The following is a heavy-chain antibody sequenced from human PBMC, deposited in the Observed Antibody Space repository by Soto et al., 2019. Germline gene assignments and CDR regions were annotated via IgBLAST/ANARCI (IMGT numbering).Heavy chain of an antibody. D-gene: IGHD1-20*01. Sequence: QVQLQESGPGLVKPSQTLSLTCTVSGGSISSGGYYWSWLRQHPGKGLEGIGYIYYSGSTYYNPSLKSRVTLSVDTSKNQFSLKLSSVTAADTAVYYCARVGGINWFDPWGQGTLVTVAS. CDR2: IYYSGST. CDR1: GGSISSGGYY. CDR3: ARVGGINWFDP. J-gene: IGHJ5*02. V-gene: IGHV4-31*03.